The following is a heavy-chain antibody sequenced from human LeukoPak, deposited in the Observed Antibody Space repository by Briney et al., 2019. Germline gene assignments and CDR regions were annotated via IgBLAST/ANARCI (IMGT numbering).Heavy chain of an antibody. CDR1: GGSVSGYY. Sequence: SETLSLTCVVSGGSVSGYYWGWIRQPPGRGLEWIGYVYYSGSTNYNPSFKSRITISVDTSRNQFSLQLSSVTAANTAVYYCARDVKVGATVYYFDYWGQGTLVTVSS. CDR3: ARDVKVGATVYYFDY. V-gene: IGHV4-59*02. D-gene: IGHD1-26*01. CDR2: VYYSGST. J-gene: IGHJ4*02.